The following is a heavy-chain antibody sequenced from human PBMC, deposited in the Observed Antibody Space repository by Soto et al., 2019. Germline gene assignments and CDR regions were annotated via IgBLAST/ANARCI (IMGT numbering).Heavy chain of an antibody. V-gene: IGHV3-48*02. CDR3: ASMYDYQVNYYYYGMDV. D-gene: IGHD4-17*01. CDR2: ISSSSSTI. Sequence: EVQLVESGGGLVQPGGSLRLSCAASGFTFSSYSMNWVRQAPGKGLGWVSYISSSSSTIYYADSVKGRFTISRDNAKNSLYLQMNSLRDEDTAVYYCASMYDYQVNYYYYGMDVWGQGTTVTVSS. J-gene: IGHJ6*02. CDR1: GFTFSSYS.